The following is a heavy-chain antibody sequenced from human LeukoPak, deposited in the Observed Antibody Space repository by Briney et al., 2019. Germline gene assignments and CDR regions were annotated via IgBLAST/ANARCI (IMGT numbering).Heavy chain of an antibody. J-gene: IGHJ4*02. CDR1: GFTFSSYS. CDR3: ARAPAYCGGDCRRDY. V-gene: IGHV3-21*01. CDR2: ISSSSSYI. Sequence: GGSLRLSCAASGFTFSSYSMNWGRQAPGKGLEWVSSISSSSSYIYYADSVKGRFTISRDNAKNSLYLQMNSLRAEDTAVYYCARAPAYCGGDCRRDYWGQGTLVTVSS. D-gene: IGHD2-21*02.